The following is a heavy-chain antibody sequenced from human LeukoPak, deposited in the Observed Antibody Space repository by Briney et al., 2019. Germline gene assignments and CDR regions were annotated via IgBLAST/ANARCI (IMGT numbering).Heavy chain of an antibody. V-gene: IGHV1-2*02. CDR3: ARVGYYYDSSGYYDY. J-gene: IGHJ4*02. Sequence: ASVKVSCKASGYTFTGYYMHWVRQAPGQGLEWMGWINPNSGGTNYAQKFQGRVTMTRGTSIGTAYMELSRLRSDDTAVYYCARVGYYYDSSGYYDYWGQGTLVTVSS. CDR2: INPNSGGT. CDR1: GYTFTGYY. D-gene: IGHD3-22*01.